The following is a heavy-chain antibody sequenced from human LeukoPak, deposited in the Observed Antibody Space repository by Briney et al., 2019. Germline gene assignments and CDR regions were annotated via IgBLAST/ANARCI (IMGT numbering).Heavy chain of an antibody. Sequence: GGSLRLSCAASGFTFSTYWMHWVRHAPGMGLVWVSRFNSDGRSTYYTDSVKGRLTISRDNAKNMLYLQMNSLRAEDTAVYYCSRGRYYLDAWGQGTLVTVSS. V-gene: IGHV3-74*01. J-gene: IGHJ4*02. CDR3: SRGRYYLDA. CDR2: FNSDGRST. D-gene: IGHD4-17*01. CDR1: GFTFSTYW.